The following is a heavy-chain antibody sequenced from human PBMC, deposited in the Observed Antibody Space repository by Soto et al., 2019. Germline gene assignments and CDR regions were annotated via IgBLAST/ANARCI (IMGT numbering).Heavy chain of an antibody. V-gene: IGHV3-73*02. Sequence: EVHLVESGGGLVQPGGSLKLSCAASGFTFSASPLHWVRQASGKGLEWVGRIGKKDENHATTYAESVKGRFSISRDDSKNTAYLQMNSLQTEDTAVYYCSKYGGNSNTPAALGQGTLVTVSS. J-gene: IGHJ5*02. CDR1: GFTFSASP. CDR2: IGKKDENHAT. D-gene: IGHD4-17*01. CDR3: SKYGGNSNTPAA.